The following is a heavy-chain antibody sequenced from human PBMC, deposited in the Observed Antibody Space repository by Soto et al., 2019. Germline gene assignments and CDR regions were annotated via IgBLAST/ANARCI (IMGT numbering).Heavy chain of an antibody. D-gene: IGHD5-12*01. CDR2: AYSTGSA. CDR3: ARMYTGSGYPAHLAY. Sequence: PSETLSRTCSVSGGSMSSSTYYWGWGRQPPGKELEWIGSAYSTGSAPYSPSLKSRVTISVDTSMNQFSLHLNSVTAADTALYYCARMYTGSGYPAHLAYWGLGTLVTVTS. CDR1: GGSMSSSTYY. V-gene: IGHV4-39*01. J-gene: IGHJ4*02.